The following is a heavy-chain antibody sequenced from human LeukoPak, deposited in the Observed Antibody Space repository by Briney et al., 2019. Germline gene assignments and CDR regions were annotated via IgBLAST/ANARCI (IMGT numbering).Heavy chain of an antibody. Sequence: ASVKVSCKVSGYTLTELSMHWVRQAPGKGLEWMGGFDPEDGETIYAQKFQGRVTMTEDTSTDTAYMELSSLRSEDTAVYYCATHPRGSSRTSALHFDPWGQGTLVTVSS. V-gene: IGHV1-24*01. D-gene: IGHD6-13*01. J-gene: IGHJ5*02. CDR2: FDPEDGET. CDR1: GYTLTELS. CDR3: ATHPRGSSRTSALHFDP.